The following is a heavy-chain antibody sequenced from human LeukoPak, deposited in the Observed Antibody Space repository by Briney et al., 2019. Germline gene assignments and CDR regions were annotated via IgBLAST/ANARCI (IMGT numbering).Heavy chain of an antibody. D-gene: IGHD2-21*02. V-gene: IGHV3-43*02. J-gene: IGHJ6*03. CDR3: ASGGDLGRRFTFYYYYIDV. CDR1: GFTFDDYA. CDR2: ISGDGDST. Sequence: GGSLRLSCAASGFTFDDYAMHWVRQAPGKGLEWVSLISGDGDSTYYADSVKGRFTISRDNSKSSLYLQMNSLKTEDTALYYCASGGDLGRRFTFYYYYIDVWGKGTTVTVSS.